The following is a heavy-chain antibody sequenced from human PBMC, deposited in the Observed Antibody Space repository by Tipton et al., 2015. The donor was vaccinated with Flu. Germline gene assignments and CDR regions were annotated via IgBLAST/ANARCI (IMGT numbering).Heavy chain of an antibody. J-gene: IGHJ6*02. D-gene: IGHD5-18*01. CDR2: IYLSGTT. CDR3: ARGQRYTHGLNTVYYYYYMDV. V-gene: IGHV4-61*09. CDR1: GGSTSSDDYH. Sequence: TLSLTCTFSGGSTSSDDYHWTWIRQPAGKGLEWIGHIYLSGTTAYNPSLKSRVTISKDTSKRQVSLKVRSVTAADAAVYFCARGQRYTHGLNTVYYYYYMDVWGQGTTVTVSS.